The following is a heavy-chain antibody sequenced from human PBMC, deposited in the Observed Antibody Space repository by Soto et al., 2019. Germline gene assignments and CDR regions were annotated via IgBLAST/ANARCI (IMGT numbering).Heavy chain of an antibody. Sequence: GGALRLSCAASGFPFSSYSMSLVRQSPGKGLEWVSYISSSSNTIYYADSVKGRFTISRDSAKNSLYLQMNSLRDEDTAVYYCARVNSHYDYWDQLPLVT. J-gene: IGHJ4*02. CDR1: GFPFSSYS. D-gene: IGHD6-13*01. CDR3: ARVNSHYDY. V-gene: IGHV3-48*02. CDR2: ISSSSNTI.